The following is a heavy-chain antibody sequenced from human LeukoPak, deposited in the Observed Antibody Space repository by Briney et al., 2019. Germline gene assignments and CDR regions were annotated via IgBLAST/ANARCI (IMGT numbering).Heavy chain of an antibody. V-gene: IGHV4-38-2*02. J-gene: IGHJ5*02. CDR2: VQHTGST. D-gene: IGHD3-10*01. Sequence: SETLSLTCNVSGYSISRGYYWGWIRQPPGKGLEWIGSVQHTGSTYYNPSLRSRVSISVDKSTNHISLEVTSVTAADTAVYYCARDWGFGDSEDWFDPWGQGTLVTVSS. CDR1: GYSISRGYY. CDR3: ARDWGFGDSEDWFDP.